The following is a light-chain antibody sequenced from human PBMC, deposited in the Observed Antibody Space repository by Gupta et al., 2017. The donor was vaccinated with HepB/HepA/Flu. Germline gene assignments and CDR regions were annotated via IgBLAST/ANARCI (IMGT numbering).Light chain of an antibody. CDR3: QHSSSTRIT. J-gene: IGKJ4*01. V-gene: IGKV1-39*01. CDR2: AAS. CDR1: QSISSY. Sequence: DIQMTQSPSSLSASVGDRVTITCRASQSISSYLNWYQQKPGKAPKLLIYAASRVKSGVPSRFSGRGSGTDFTLTISSRQPEDFATYYFQHSSSTRITFGRGTKVEIK.